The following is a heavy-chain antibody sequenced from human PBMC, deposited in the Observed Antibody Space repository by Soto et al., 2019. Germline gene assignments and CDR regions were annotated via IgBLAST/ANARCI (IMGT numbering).Heavy chain of an antibody. Sequence: SETLSHTCAVYGGSFSGYYWSWIRQPPGKGLEWIGEVSHSGITKYNPSLKSRVTISVDTSKNQFSLKLSSVTAADTAVYYCARGDILTGSQFWGKGALVTCSS. V-gene: IGHV4-34*01. CDR3: ARGDILTGSQF. CDR2: VSHSGIT. J-gene: IGHJ1*01. D-gene: IGHD3-9*01. CDR1: GGSFSGYY.